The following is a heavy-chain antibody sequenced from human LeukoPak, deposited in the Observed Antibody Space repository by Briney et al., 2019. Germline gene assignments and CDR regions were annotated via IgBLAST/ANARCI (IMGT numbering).Heavy chain of an antibody. CDR2: VVTTRT. CDR3: ARDSTVGSGMQF. V-gene: IGHV4-4*07. J-gene: IGHJ4*02. CDR1: GGSISTYS. D-gene: IGHD3-10*01. Sequence: ASETLSLTCTVSGGSISTYSLNWVRQSPGKGLEWIGSVVTTRTKYSPALRSRVAISVDTSKNQFSLRLESVTTAARAVCYCARDSTVGSGMQFWGEGAPVTASS.